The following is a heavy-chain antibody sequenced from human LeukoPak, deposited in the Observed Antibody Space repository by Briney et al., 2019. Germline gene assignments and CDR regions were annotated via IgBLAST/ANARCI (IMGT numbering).Heavy chain of an antibody. J-gene: IGHJ5*02. Sequence: SETLSLTCTVSGGSISSYYWSWIRQPPGKGLEWIGYIYYSGSTSYNPSLKSRVTISVDTSKNQFSLKLSSVTAADTAVYYCARDAKPSPSGVVVAAKAVWFDPWGQGTLVTVSS. CDR1: GGSISSYY. CDR3: ARDAKPSPSGVVVAAKAVWFDP. CDR2: IYYSGST. V-gene: IGHV4-59*01. D-gene: IGHD2-15*01.